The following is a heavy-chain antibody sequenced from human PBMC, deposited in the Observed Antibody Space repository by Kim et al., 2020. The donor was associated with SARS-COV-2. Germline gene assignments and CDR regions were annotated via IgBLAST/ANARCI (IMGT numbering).Heavy chain of an antibody. D-gene: IGHD2-2*01. Sequence: SETLSLTCSVSSDSISSYYCSWIRQLPGKGLEWVGYICYSGSTDYNPSLKTRFTISWDTSKNQFSLELIYVTDADTAVYYCSGWEGRASWHLFDDWG. CDR2: ICYSGST. J-gene: IGHJ5*01. V-gene: IGHV4-59*01. CDR1: SDSISSYY. CDR3: SGWEGRASWHLFDD.